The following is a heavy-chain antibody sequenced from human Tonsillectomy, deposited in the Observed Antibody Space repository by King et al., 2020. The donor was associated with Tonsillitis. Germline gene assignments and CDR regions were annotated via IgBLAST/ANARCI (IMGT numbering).Heavy chain of an antibody. CDR3: AKEPSPYYYDSSAGVPTLGRRNWFDP. V-gene: IGHV3-23*04. D-gene: IGHD3-22*01. CDR1: GFTFSSYA. Sequence: VQLVESGGGLVQPGGSLRLSCAASGFTFSSYAMSWVRQAPGKGLEWVSAISGSGGSTYYADSVKGRFTISRDNSKNTLYLQMNSLRAEDTAVYYCAKEPSPYYYDSSAGVPTLGRRNWFDPWGQGTLVTVSS. CDR2: ISGSGGST. J-gene: IGHJ5*02.